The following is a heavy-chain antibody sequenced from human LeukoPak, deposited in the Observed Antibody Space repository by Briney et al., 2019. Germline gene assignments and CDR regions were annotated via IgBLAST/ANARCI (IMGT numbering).Heavy chain of an antibody. J-gene: IGHJ6*04. CDR2: ISSGSSYI. CDR3: AREGIAGPKDV. D-gene: IGHD6-13*01. CDR1: GFIFSSCN. V-gene: IGHV3-21*01. Sequence: PGGSLRLSCAASGFIFSSCNMNWVRQAPGKGLEWVSSISSGSSYINYADSVKGRFTISRDNAKNSLYLQMNSLIVEDTAVNYCAREGIAGPKDVWGKGTTVTVSS.